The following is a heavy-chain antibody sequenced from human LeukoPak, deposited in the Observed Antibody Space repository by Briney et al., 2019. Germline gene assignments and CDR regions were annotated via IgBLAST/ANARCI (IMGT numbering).Heavy chain of an antibody. V-gene: IGHV3-74*01. CDR1: GFTFSSYW. CDR2: IASDGSST. Sequence: GGSLRLSCAASGFTFSSYWMNWVRQAPGKGLVWLSRIASDGSSTTYADSVKGRFSISRDNAKNTLYLQMNSLRVEDTAVYYCARGRPHGNDYWGQGTLVTVSS. D-gene: IGHD4-23*01. CDR3: ARGRPHGNDY. J-gene: IGHJ4*02.